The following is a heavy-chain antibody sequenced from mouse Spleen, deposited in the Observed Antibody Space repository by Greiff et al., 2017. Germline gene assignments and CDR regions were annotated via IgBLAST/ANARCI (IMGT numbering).Heavy chain of an antibody. CDR2: IDPSDSYT. V-gene: IGHV1-50*01. Sequence: QVQLQQPGAELVKPGASVKLSCKASGYTFTSYWMQWVKQRPGQGLEWIGEIDPSDSYTNYNQKFKGKATLTVDTSSSTAYMQLSSLTSEDSAVYYCAREGTGTLDYWGQGTTLTVSS. CDR3: AREGTGTLDY. J-gene: IGHJ2*01. CDR1: GYTFTSYW. D-gene: IGHD4-1*01.